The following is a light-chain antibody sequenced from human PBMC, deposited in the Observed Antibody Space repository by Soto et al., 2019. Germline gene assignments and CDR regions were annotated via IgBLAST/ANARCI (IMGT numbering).Light chain of an antibody. CDR2: GAS. CDR3: QQYGSSPPGAT. Sequence: EIVLTQSPGTLSLSAGERATLSCRASQSVSSSCLAWYQQKPGQAPRLLIYGASSRATGIPDRFSGSGSGTDFTLTISRLEPEDFAVYYRQQYGSSPPGATFGPGTKVDIK. V-gene: IGKV3-20*01. CDR1: QSVSSSC. J-gene: IGKJ3*01.